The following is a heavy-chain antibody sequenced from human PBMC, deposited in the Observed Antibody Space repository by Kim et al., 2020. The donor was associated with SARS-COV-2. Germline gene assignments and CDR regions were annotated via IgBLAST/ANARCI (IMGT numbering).Heavy chain of an antibody. CDR3: ARESSSGYRRLNGMDV. V-gene: IGHV1-69*01. D-gene: IGHD3-22*01. J-gene: IGHJ6*02. Sequence: KFQGRVTITADESTSTAYMGLSSLRSEDTAVYYCARESSSGYRRLNGMDVWGQGTTVTVSS.